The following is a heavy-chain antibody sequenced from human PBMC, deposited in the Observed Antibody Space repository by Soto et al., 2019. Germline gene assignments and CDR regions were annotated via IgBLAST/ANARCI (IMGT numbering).Heavy chain of an antibody. CDR2: VYNSGST. J-gene: IGHJ3*02. V-gene: IGHV4-59*01. Sequence: QVQLQESGPGLVKPSETLSLTCTVFGGSISSYYWSWVRRPPGKGLEWIGYVYNSGSTTYSSSFKSRVTISVDTSKNQFSLKLTSVTAADTAVYYCAREGGGSYGAFDIWGQGTMVTVSS. CDR3: AREGGGSYGAFDI. D-gene: IGHD1-26*01. CDR1: GGSISSYY.